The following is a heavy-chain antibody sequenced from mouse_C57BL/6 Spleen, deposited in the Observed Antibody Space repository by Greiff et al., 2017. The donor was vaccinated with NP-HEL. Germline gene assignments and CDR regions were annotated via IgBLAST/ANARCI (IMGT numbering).Heavy chain of an antibody. CDR1: GFTFSDYY. V-gene: IGHV5-12*01. D-gene: IGHD5-1*01. Sequence: EVQVVESGGGLVQPGGSLKLSCAASGFTFSDYYMYWVRQTPEKRLEWVAYISNGGGSTYYPDTVKGRFTISRDNAKNTLYLQMSRLKSEDTAMYYCARQGVAMDYWGQGTSVTVSS. CDR2: ISNGGGST. CDR3: ARQGVAMDY. J-gene: IGHJ4*01.